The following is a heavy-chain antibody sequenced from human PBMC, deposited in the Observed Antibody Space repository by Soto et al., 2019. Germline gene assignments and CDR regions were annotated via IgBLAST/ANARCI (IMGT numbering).Heavy chain of an antibody. CDR2: MNPNSGNT. CDR1: GYTFTSYD. J-gene: IGHJ6*02. V-gene: IGHV1-8*01. Sequence: GASVKVSCKASGYTFTSYDINWVRQATGQGLEWMGWMNPNSGNTGYAQKFQGRVTMTRNTSISTAYMELSRLRSDDTAVYYCAREDREYYYYYYGMDVWGQGTTVTVSS. D-gene: IGHD2-15*01. CDR3: AREDREYYYYYYGMDV.